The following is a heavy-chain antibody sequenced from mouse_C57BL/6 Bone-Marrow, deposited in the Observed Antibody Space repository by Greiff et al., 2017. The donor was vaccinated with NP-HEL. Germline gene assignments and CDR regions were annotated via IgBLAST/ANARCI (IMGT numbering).Heavy chain of an antibody. J-gene: IGHJ4*01. CDR2: IWGDGST. CDR3: AKIGIYYGNYARYYYAMDY. D-gene: IGHD2-1*01. V-gene: IGHV2-3*01. CDR1: GFSLTSYG. Sequence: VKLKESGPGLVAPSQSLSITCTVSGFSLTSYGVSWVRQPPGKGLEWLGVIWGDGSTNYHSALISRLSISKDNSKSQVFLKLNSLQTDDTATYYCAKIGIYYGNYARYYYAMDYWGQGTSVTVSS.